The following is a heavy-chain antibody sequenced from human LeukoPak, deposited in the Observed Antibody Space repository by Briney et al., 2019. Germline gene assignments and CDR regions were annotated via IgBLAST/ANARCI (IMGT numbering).Heavy chain of an antibody. CDR3: ARVPYTSGWYYFDY. J-gene: IGHJ4*02. V-gene: IGHV4-59*01. CDR2: IYYSWNT. CDR1: GASFSRYY. Sequence: PSETLSLTCSGSGASFSRYYWSWIRQPPGKGQEWVADIYYSWNTDYNPSLKSRVTISVDSTKDQYSLKLSSVTAADTAVYYCARVPYTSGWYYFDYWGQGTLVTVSS. D-gene: IGHD6-19*01.